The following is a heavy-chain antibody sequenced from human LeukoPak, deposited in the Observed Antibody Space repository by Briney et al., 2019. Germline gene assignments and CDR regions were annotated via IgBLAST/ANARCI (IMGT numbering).Heavy chain of an antibody. V-gene: IGHV3-7*01. D-gene: IGHD6-13*01. CDR3: ARDMGYSSSWYQAFDY. CDR1: GFSFRNYW. J-gene: IGHJ4*02. CDR2: IKQDGSDK. Sequence: GGSLRLSCAASGFSFRNYWMSWVRQAPGKGLDWVANIKQDGSDKYYVDSVKGRFTISRDNAKNSLYLQMNSLRAEDTAVYYCARDMGYSSSWYQAFDYWGQGTLVTVSS.